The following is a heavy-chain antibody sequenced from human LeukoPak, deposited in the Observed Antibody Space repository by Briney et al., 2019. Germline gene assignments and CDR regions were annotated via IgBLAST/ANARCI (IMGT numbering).Heavy chain of an antibody. V-gene: IGHV3-21*01. Sequence: PGGSLRLSCAASGFTFSSYSMSWVRQPPGKGLEWVSSISSSSSYIYYADSVKGRFTISRDNAKNSLYLQMNSLRAEDTAVYYCAREGGRAMPYGMDVWGQGTTVTVSS. D-gene: IGHD2-2*01. CDR2: ISSSSSYI. J-gene: IGHJ6*02. CDR1: GFTFSSYS. CDR3: AREGGRAMPYGMDV.